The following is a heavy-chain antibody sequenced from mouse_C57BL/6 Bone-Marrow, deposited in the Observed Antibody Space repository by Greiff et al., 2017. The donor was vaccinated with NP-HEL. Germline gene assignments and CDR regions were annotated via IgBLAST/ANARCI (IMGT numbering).Heavy chain of an antibody. CDR1: GFTFSSYA. V-gene: IGHV5-4*01. CDR2: ISDGGSYT. J-gene: IGHJ4*01. CDR3: ARAQRY. Sequence: EVQLMESGGGLVKPGGSLKLSCAASGFTFSSYAMSWVRQTPEKRLEWVATISDGGSYTYYPDDVKGRFTISRDNAKNNLYLQMSHLKSEDTAMYYCARAQRYWGQGTSVTVSS.